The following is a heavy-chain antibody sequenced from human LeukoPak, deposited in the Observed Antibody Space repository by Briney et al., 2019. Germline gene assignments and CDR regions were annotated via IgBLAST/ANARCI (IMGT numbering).Heavy chain of an antibody. CDR1: GFTFSSYG. V-gene: IGHV3-48*01. J-gene: IGHJ4*02. CDR3: AKDRSRRLPQWLVRGYFDY. D-gene: IGHD6-19*01. CDR2: ISSSSSTI. Sequence: GRSLRLSCAASGFTFSSYGMHWVRQAPGKGLEWVSYISSSSSTIYYADSVKGRFTISRDNSKNTLYLQMNSLRAEDTAVYYCAKDRSRRLPQWLVRGYFDYWGQGTLVTVSS.